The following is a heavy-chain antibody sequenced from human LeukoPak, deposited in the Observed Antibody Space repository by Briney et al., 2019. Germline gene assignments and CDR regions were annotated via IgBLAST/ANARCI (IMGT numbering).Heavy chain of an antibody. J-gene: IGHJ6*03. CDR2: ISSSGSTI. CDR3: ARYPGGTYYYYYYMDV. D-gene: IGHD1-26*01. CDR1: GF. V-gene: IGHV3-11*04. Sequence: GGSLRLSCSASGFMTWIRQAPGKGLDWVSYISSSGSTIYYADSVKGRFTISRDNAKNSLYLQMNSLRAEDTAVYYCARYPGGTYYYYYYMDVWGKGTTVTVSS.